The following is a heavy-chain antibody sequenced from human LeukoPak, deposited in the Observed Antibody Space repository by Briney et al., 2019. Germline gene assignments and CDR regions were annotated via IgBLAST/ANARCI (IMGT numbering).Heavy chain of an antibody. J-gene: IGHJ4*02. V-gene: IGHV3-21*04. D-gene: IGHD3-22*01. CDR3: ALHRGSSYYYTGLDS. Sequence: GGSLRLSCAASGFTFSSYSMNWVRQAPGKGLEWVSSISSSSSYIYYADSVQGRFTISRDNSKNTLYLQMNSLRDEDTAVYYCALHRGSSYYYTGLDSWGQGTLVTVSS. CDR1: GFTFSSYS. CDR2: ISSSSSYI.